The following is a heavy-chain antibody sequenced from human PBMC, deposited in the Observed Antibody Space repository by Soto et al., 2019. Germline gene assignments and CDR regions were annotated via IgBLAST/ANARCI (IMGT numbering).Heavy chain of an antibody. V-gene: IGHV3-7*01. J-gene: IGHJ5*02. CDR1: GFTFSSYW. CDR2: IKQDGSEK. D-gene: IGHD6-6*01. CDR3: ARVFSRSSSPGGFDP. Sequence: GGSLRLSCAASGFTFSSYWMSWVRQAPGKGLEWVANIKQDGSEKYYVDSVKGRFTISRDNAKNSLYLQMNSLRAEDTAVYYCARVFSRSSSPGGFDPWGQGTLVTVSS.